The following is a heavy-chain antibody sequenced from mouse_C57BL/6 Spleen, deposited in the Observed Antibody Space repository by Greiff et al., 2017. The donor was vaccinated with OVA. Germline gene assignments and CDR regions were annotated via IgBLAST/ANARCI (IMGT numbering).Heavy chain of an antibody. V-gene: IGHV5-6*01. Sequence: EVKLVESGGDLVKPGGSLKLSCAASGFTFSSYGMSWVRQTPDKRLEWVATISSGGSYTYFPDSVKGRFTISRDNDKNTLYLQMSSLKSEDTAMYYCARDYYGSIDYWGQGTTLTVSS. J-gene: IGHJ2*01. D-gene: IGHD1-1*01. CDR2: ISSGGSYT. CDR3: ARDYYGSIDY. CDR1: GFTFSSYG.